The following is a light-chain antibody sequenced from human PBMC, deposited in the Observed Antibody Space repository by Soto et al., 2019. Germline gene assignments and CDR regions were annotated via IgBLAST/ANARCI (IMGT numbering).Light chain of an antibody. CDR1: QSSSIN. CDR3: QQYNNWPPYT. CDR2: GAS. V-gene: IGKV3-15*01. J-gene: IGKJ2*01. Sequence: EIVMTQSPATLSLSPGERATLSCRASQSSSINLAWYQQKPGQAPRLLIFGASTRATGVPARFSGSGSGTEFTLTISSLQSEDFAGYYCQQYNNWPPYTFGQRTKLVI.